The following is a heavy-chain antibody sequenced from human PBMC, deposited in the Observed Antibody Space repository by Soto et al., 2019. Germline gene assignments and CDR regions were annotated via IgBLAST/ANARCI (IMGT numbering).Heavy chain of an antibody. CDR3: ARDRAPWFEAAAGIPRKRSETQNTATLSYYYYYGMDV. D-gene: IGHD6-13*01. J-gene: IGHJ6*02. CDR1: GYTFTSYY. V-gene: IGHV1-46*01. Sequence: GASVKVSCKASGYTFTSYYMHWVRQAPGQGLEWMGIINPSGGSTSYAQKFQGRVTMTRDTSTSTVYMELSSLRSEDTAVYYCARDRAPWFEAAAGIPRKRSETQNTATLSYYYYYGMDVWGQGTTVTVSS. CDR2: INPSGGST.